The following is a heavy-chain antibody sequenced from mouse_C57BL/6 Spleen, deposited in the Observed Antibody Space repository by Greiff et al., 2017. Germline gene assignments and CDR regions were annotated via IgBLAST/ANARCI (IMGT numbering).Heavy chain of an antibody. Sequence: EVQLQQSGPELVKPGASVKISCKASGYTFTDYYMNWVKQSHGKSLEWIGDINPNNGGTSYNQKFKGKATLTVDKSSSTAYMELRSLTSEDSAVYYCARNGIVHAMDYWGQGTSVTVSS. J-gene: IGHJ4*01. CDR3: ARNGIVHAMDY. CDR2: INPNNGGT. V-gene: IGHV1-26*01. CDR1: GYTFTDYY. D-gene: IGHD2-12*01.